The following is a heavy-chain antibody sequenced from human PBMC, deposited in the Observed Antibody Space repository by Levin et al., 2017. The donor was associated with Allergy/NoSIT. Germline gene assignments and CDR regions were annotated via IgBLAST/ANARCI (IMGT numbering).Heavy chain of an antibody. CDR3: TTDEGSGRKYYYGMDG. D-gene: IGHD3-10*01. J-gene: IGHJ6*02. V-gene: IGHV3-15*01. CDR1: GLTFSNAW. Sequence: LSLTCAASGLTFSNAWMSWVRQAPGKGLEWVARIKSKTDGGTTGYAAPVRGRFTISRDDSKDTLYLQMDSLKPEDTGVYYCTTDEGSGRKYYYGMDGWGQGTTVTVSS. CDR2: IKSKTDGGTT.